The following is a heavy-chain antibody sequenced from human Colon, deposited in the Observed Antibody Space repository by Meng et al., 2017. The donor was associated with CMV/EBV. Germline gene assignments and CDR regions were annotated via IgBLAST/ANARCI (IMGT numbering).Heavy chain of an antibody. CDR1: GFRFSDYS. V-gene: IGHV3-11*01. CDR2: ISSPSITT. CDR3: ARHYYGKGGDQSLQH. J-gene: IGHJ1*01. D-gene: IGHD3-10*01. Sequence: GESLKISCEGSGFRFSDYSMSWVRQAPGKGLEWVAYISSPSITTYYAESVKGRFTISRDNSRNTMYLQMDSLRAEDTAIYYCARHYYGKGGDQSLQHWGQGTLVTVSS.